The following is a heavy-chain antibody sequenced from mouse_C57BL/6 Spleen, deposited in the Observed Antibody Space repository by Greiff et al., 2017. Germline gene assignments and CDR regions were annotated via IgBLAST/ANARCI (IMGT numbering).Heavy chain of an antibody. D-gene: IGHD3-1*01. CDR1: GYTFTSYW. CDR2: IDPSDSYT. V-gene: IGHV1-69*01. CDR3: ARRGGSLFDG. Sequence: VQLQQPGAELVMPGASVKLSCKASGYTFTSYWMHWVKQRPGQGLEWIGEIDPSDSYTNYNQKFKGKSTLTVDKSSSTAYMQLSSLTSEDSAVYYCARRGGSLFDGWGQGTTLTVSS. J-gene: IGHJ2*01.